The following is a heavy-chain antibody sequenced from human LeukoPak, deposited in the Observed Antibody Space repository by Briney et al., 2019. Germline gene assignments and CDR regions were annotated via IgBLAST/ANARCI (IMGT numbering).Heavy chain of an antibody. D-gene: IGHD6-19*01. CDR3: ARDPGIAVAGFDY. Sequence: SETLSLTCAVSDYSISSGYLWGWLRQPPGKGLEWIGSIYHSGSTYYNPSLKSRVTISVDTSKNQFSLKLSSVTAADTAVYYCARDPGIAVAGFDYWGQGTLVTVSS. V-gene: IGHV4-38-2*02. CDR1: DYSISSGYL. J-gene: IGHJ4*02. CDR2: IYHSGST.